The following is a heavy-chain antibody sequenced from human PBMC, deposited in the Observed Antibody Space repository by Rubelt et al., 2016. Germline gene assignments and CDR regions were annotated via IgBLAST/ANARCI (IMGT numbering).Heavy chain of an antibody. J-gene: IGHJ4*02. CDR2: IVVGSGNT. Sequence: QMQLVQSGPEVKKPGTSVKVSCKASGFTFTSSAVQWVRQARGQRLEWIGWIVVGSGNTNYAQKFQERVTITRDMSTSTAYMELSSLRSEDTAVYYCARAEGDFWSGYVYYFDYWGQGTLVTVSS. D-gene: IGHD3-3*01. CDR3: ARAEGDFWSGYVYYFDY. V-gene: IGHV1-58*01. CDR1: GFTFTSSA.